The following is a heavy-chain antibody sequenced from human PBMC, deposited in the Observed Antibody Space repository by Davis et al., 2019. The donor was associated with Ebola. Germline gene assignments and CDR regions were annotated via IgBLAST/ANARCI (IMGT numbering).Heavy chain of an antibody. Sequence: GGSLRLSCAASGFTFADYAMHWVRQAPGKGLEWVSGISWNSGSIGYADSVKGRFTISRDNAKNSLYLQMNSLRAEDTAVYYCARGIRYSGYYYYGVDVWGQGTTVTVSS. V-gene: IGHV3-9*01. J-gene: IGHJ6*02. D-gene: IGHD5-12*01. CDR2: ISWNSGSI. CDR1: GFTFADYA. CDR3: ARGIRYSGYYYYGVDV.